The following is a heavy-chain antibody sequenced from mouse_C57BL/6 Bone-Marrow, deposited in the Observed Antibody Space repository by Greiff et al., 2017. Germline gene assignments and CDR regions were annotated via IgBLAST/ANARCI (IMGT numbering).Heavy chain of an antibody. D-gene: IGHD2-4*01. CDR1: GYTFTSYG. CDR3: ARSGDYGDYYAMDY. V-gene: IGHV1-81*01. Sequence: QVQLQQSGAELARPGASVKLSCKASGYTFTSYGISWVKQRTGQGLEWIGEIYPRSGNTYYNEKFKGKATLTADKSSSTAYMELRSLTSEDSAVYYCARSGDYGDYYAMDYWGQGTSGTVSS. J-gene: IGHJ4*01. CDR2: IYPRSGNT.